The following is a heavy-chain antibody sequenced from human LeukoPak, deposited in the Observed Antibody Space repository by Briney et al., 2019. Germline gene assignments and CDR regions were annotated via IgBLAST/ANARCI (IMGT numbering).Heavy chain of an antibody. CDR2: INHSGST. D-gene: IGHD3-3*01. CDR3: ARVPYYDFWSGYRDMDV. Sequence: SETLSLTCAVYGGSFSGYYWSWIRQPPGKGLEWIGEINHSGSTNYNPSLKSRVTISVDTSKNQFSLKLSSVTAADTAMYYCARVPYYDFWSGYRDMDVWGKGTTVTVSS. V-gene: IGHV4-34*01. J-gene: IGHJ6*03. CDR1: GGSFSGYY.